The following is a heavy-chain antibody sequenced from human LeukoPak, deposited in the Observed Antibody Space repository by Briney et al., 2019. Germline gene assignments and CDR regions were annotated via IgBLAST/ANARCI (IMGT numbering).Heavy chain of an antibody. V-gene: IGHV4-34*01. Sequence: PSETLSLTCAVSGVPFNNYYWSWVRQTPGKGLEWIGEINHSGYTNDSPSLKSRVTLSIDTSRKQFSLNLRSVTVADTGIYYCTRMTTGHDYWGQGTLVTVSS. CDR1: GVPFNNYY. J-gene: IGHJ4*02. CDR2: INHSGYT. D-gene: IGHD4-17*01. CDR3: TRMTTGHDY.